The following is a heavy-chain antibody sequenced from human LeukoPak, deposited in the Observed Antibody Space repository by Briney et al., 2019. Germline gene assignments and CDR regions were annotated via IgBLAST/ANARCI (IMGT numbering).Heavy chain of an antibody. V-gene: IGHV1-24*01. D-gene: IGHD3-3*01. J-gene: IGHJ6*02. CDR3: ATVGILRFLEWLLLIDYYYYGMDV. Sequence: ASVKVSCKVSGYTLTELSMHWVRQAPGKGLEWMGGFDPEDGETIYAQKSQGRVTMTEDTSTDTAYMELSSLRSEDTAVYYCATVGILRFLEWLLLIDYYYYGMDVWGQGTTVTVSS. CDR1: GYTLTELS. CDR2: FDPEDGET.